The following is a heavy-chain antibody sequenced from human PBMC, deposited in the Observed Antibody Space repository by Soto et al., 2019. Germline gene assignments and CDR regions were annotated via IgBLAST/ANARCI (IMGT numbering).Heavy chain of an antibody. J-gene: IGHJ4*02. Sequence: GGSLRLSCAASGFTVSSNYMSWVRQAPGKGVEWVSVIYSGGSTNYADSVKGRFTISRDNSKNTLNLQMNSLRAEDTAVYYCARTWGTHFDYWGQGTLVTVSS. V-gene: IGHV3-66*01. CDR1: GFTVSSNY. CDR3: ARTWGTHFDY. D-gene: IGHD1-1*01. CDR2: IYSGGST.